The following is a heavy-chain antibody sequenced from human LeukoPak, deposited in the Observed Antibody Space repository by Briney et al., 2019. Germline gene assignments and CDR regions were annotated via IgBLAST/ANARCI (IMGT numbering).Heavy chain of an antibody. CDR3: ATIGGDYVSFDN. V-gene: IGHV3-53*05. D-gene: IGHD4-17*01. CDR2: SYSGGDT. CDR1: GFTVSRNY. Sequence: GGSLRLSCAASGFTVSRNYMSWVRQAPGKGLEWVSVSYSGGDTYYPDSVKGRFTVSRDNPKNTVYLQMNSLRGEDTAVYYCATIGGDYVSFDNWGQGTLVTVTS. J-gene: IGHJ4*02.